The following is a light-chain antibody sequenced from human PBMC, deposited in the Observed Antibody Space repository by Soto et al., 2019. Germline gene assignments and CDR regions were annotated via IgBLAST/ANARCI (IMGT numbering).Light chain of an antibody. CDR3: QQYGSSPLT. J-gene: IGKJ3*01. CDR1: QSVSSSY. CDR2: GAS. Sequence: ELVLTQSPGTLSLSPGERATLSFRTSQSVSSSYLAWYQQKPGQAPRLLIYGASSRATGIPDRLSGSGSATDFTLTISRLEPEDFAVYYCQQYGSSPLTFGTGTKVDI. V-gene: IGKV3-20*01.